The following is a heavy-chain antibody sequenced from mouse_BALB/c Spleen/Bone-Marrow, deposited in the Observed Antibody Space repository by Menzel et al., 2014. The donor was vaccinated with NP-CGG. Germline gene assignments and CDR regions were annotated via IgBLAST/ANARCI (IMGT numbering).Heavy chain of an antibody. V-gene: IGHV4-1*02. CDR2: INPDSSTI. CDR3: TRRGDGYYWFAY. J-gene: IGHJ3*01. CDR1: GFDFRRYW. D-gene: IGHD2-3*01. Sequence: EVKLLESGGGLVQPGGSLKLSCAASGFDFRRYWMSWVRQAPGKGLEWIGEINPDSSTINYTPSLKDKFIISRDNAKNTLYLQMSKVRSEDTDLYYCTRRGDGYYWFAYWGQGTLVTVSA.